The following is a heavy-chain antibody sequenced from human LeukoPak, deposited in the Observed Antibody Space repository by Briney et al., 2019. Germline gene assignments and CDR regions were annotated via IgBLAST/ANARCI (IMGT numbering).Heavy chain of an antibody. D-gene: IGHD3-10*01. V-gene: IGHV3-15*01. CDR3: ATDRAWFDP. Sequence: GGSLTLSCAASGITFSTAWMSWFRQAPGKGLEWVGRIKSKIGGATADYAAPVKDRFTISRDDSKDTLYLQMNSLKTEDTAVYYCATDRAWFDPWGQGTLVTVSS. CDR1: GITFSTAW. CDR2: IKSKIGGATA. J-gene: IGHJ5*02.